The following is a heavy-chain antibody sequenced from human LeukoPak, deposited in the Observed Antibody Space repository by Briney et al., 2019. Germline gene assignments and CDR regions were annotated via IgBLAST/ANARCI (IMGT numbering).Heavy chain of an antibody. J-gene: IGHJ3*02. CDR2: IYTSGST. D-gene: IGHD2-2*01. CDR1: GVSISSYY. CDR3: ARDFIVVPAADDAFDI. Sequence: PSGTLSLTCTVSGVSISSYYWSWIRQPAGKGLEWISRIYTSGSTNYNPSLKSRVTISVDTSKNQFSLKLSTVSAADTAVYYCARDFIVVPAADDAFDIWGQGTMVTVSS. V-gene: IGHV4-4*07.